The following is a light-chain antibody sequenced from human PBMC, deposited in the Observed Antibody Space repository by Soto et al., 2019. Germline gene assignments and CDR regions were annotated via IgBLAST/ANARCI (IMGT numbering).Light chain of an antibody. CDR1: ASDVGGYNY. CDR3: SSHAGITLGVX. J-gene: IGLJ2*01. CDR2: EVS. Sequence: QSALTQPPSASGSPGQSVTISCSGTASDVGGYNYVAWYQQHAGKAPKLIIYEVSKRPSGVPARFSGSKSGHTASLTVSGLQAEDEADYYCSSHAGITLGVXFGGGXKLXV. V-gene: IGLV2-8*01.